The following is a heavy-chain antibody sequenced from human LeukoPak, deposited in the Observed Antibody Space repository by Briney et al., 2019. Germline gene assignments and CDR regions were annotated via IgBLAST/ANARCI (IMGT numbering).Heavy chain of an antibody. D-gene: IGHD2-15*01. Sequence: SETLSLTCAVSGGSISSGGYSWSWIRQPPGKGLERIGYIYHSGSTYYNPSLKSRVTISVDRSKNQFSLKLSSVTAADTAVYYCARGAAQFDPWGQGTLVTVSS. CDR2: IYHSGST. CDR3: ARGAAQFDP. J-gene: IGHJ5*02. CDR1: GGSISSGGYS. V-gene: IGHV4-30-2*01.